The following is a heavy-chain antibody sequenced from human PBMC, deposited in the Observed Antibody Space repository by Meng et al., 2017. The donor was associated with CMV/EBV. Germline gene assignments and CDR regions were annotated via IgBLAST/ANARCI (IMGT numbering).Heavy chain of an antibody. J-gene: IGHJ6*02. Sequence: GGSLRLSCAASGFTFSSYAMHWVRQAPGKGLEWVAVISYDGSNKYYADSVKGRFTISRGNSKNTLYLQMNSLRAEDTAVYYCARVLQVVVAATKGGMDVWGQGTTVTVSS. CDR1: GFTFSSYA. CDR3: ARVLQVVVAATKGGMDV. V-gene: IGHV3-30*04. D-gene: IGHD2-15*01. CDR2: ISYDGSNK.